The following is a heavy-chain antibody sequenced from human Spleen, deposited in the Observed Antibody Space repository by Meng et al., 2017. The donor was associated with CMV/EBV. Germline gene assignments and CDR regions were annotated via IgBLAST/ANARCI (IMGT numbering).Heavy chain of an antibody. CDR1: GGTFSSYT. V-gene: IGHV1-69*02. J-gene: IGHJ6*02. CDR3: ARCGYYDFWSGYYSPRYYYGMDV. D-gene: IGHD3-3*01. Sequence: SVQVSCKASGGTFSSYTISWVRQAPGQGLEWMGRIIPILGIANYAQKFQGRVTITADKSTSTAYMELSSLRSEDTAVYYCARCGYYDFWSGYYSPRYYYGMDVWGQGTTVTVSS. CDR2: IIPILGIA.